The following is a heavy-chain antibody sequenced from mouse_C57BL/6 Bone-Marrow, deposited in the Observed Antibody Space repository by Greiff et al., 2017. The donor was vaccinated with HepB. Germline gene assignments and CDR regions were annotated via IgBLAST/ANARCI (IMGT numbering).Heavy chain of an antibody. CDR3: ARGKLGRAMDY. CDR1: GYTFTDYY. Sequence: VQLQQSGPELVKPGASVKISCKASGYTFTDYYMNWVKQSHGKSLEWIGDINPNNGGTSYNQKFKGKATLTVDKSSSTAYMELRSLTSEDSAVYYCARGKLGRAMDYWGQGTSVTVSS. J-gene: IGHJ4*01. CDR2: INPNNGGT. D-gene: IGHD4-1*01. V-gene: IGHV1-26*01.